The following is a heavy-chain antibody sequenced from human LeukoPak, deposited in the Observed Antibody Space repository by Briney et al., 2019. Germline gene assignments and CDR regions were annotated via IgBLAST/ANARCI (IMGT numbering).Heavy chain of an antibody. D-gene: IGHD2-2*01. J-gene: IGHJ5*02. CDR2: IYYRGST. V-gene: IGHV4-61*01. CDR3: ARDSHFCSGISCDLGWFDP. Sequence: SETLSLTCTVSGGSVSSGLHYWNWIRQPPGKGLEWIGYIYYRGSTDYNPSLKSRVTMSVDTSKNQFSLKLRSVTAADTAAYYCARDSHFCSGISCDLGWFDPWGQGTLVTVSS. CDR1: GGSVSSGLHY.